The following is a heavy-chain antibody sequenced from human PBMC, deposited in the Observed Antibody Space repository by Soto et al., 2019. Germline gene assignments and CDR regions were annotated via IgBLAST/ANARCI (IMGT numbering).Heavy chain of an antibody. Sequence: QVQLVQSGAEVKKPGSSVKVSCKASGGTFSSYAISWVRQAPGQGLEWMGGIIPIFGTANYAQKFQGRVTITADESTSTAYMELSSLRSEDPAVYYCARARGPGTGDGGHYCYGMDVWGQGTTVTVSS. D-gene: IGHD7-27*01. CDR2: IIPIFGTA. CDR3: ARARGPGTGDGGHYCYGMDV. CDR1: GGTFSSYA. V-gene: IGHV1-69*12. J-gene: IGHJ6*02.